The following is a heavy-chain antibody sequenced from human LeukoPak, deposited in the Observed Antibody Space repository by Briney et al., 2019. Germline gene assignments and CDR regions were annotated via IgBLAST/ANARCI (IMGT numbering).Heavy chain of an antibody. CDR1: GYTFTGYY. D-gene: IGHD5-12*01. V-gene: IGHV1-2*02. CDR3: AREIRTSGYSGYEYDY. Sequence: ASVKVSCKASGYTFTGYYIHWVRQAPGQGLEWMGWINPNSGGTNYAQKFQGRVTVTRDASISTAYMELSRLRSDDTAVYYCAREIRTSGYSGYEYDYWGQGTLVTVSS. CDR2: INPNSGGT. J-gene: IGHJ4*02.